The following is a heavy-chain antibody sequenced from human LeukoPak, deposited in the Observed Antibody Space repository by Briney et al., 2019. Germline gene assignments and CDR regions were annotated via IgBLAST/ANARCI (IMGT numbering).Heavy chain of an antibody. CDR1: GFTFSSYW. V-gene: IGHV3-7*01. J-gene: IGHJ4*02. D-gene: IGHD3-9*01. CDR2: IKQDGSEK. CDR3: ARLSGGFDWRR. Sequence: GGSLRLSCAASGFTFSSYWMSWARQAPGKGLEWVANIKQDGSEKYYVDSVKGRFTISRDNAKNSLYLQMNSLIAEDTAVYYCARLSGGFDWRRWGQGTLVTVPS.